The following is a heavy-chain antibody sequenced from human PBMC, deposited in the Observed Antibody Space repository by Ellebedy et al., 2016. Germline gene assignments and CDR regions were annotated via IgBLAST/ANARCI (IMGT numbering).Heavy chain of an antibody. CDR3: ARVAVTDWYFDL. Sequence: GGSLRLSCAASAFTFSSYTLNWVRQAPGKGLEWVSSISDSGTYIYYADSVKGRFTISRANAQNSLYLQMNSLRAEDTAAYYCARVAVTDWYFDLWGRGTLVTVSS. D-gene: IGHD2-21*02. CDR1: AFTFSSYT. CDR2: ISDSGTYI. V-gene: IGHV3-21*01. J-gene: IGHJ2*01.